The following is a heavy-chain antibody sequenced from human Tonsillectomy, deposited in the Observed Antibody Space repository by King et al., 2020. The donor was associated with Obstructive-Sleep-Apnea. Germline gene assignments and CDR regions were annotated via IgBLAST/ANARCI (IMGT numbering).Heavy chain of an antibody. CDR1: GFTFSSYS. CDR3: VKVLSVYAVRDAFDI. J-gene: IGHJ3*02. D-gene: IGHD2-8*01. CDR2: ISSSSSTI. Sequence: VQLVESGGGLVQPGGSLRLSCAASGFTFSSYSMNWVRQAPGKGLEWVSYISSSSSTIYYADSVKGRFTISRDNAKNSLYLQMNSLRAEDTAVYYCVKVLSVYAVRDAFDIWGQGTMVTVSS. V-gene: IGHV3-48*04.